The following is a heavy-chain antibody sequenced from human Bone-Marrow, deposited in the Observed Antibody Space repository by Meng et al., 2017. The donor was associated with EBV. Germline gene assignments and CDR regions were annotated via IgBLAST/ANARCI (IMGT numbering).Heavy chain of an antibody. J-gene: IGHJ4*02. Sequence: EVXLVESGGXLVKPWGSLRLSCAASGFTFSSYSMNWVRQAPGKGLEWVSSISSSSSYIYYADSVKGRFTISRDNAKNSLYLQMNSLRAEDTAVYYCARGGGYSGYDDDYWCPGTLVIVSS. CDR3: ARGGGYSGYDDDY. CDR2: ISSSSSYI. V-gene: IGHV3-21*01. CDR1: GFTFSSYS. D-gene: IGHD5-12*01.